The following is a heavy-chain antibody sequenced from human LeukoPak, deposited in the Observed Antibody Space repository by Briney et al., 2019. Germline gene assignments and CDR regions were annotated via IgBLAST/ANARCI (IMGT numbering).Heavy chain of an antibody. CDR2: IKQDGSEK. CDR1: GFTFSSYW. J-gene: IGHJ3*02. V-gene: IGHV3-7*01. CDR3: ARVSKIAVAEPDAFDI. Sequence: GGSLRLSCAASGFTFSSYWMSWVRQAPGKGLEWVANIKQDGSEKYYVDSVKGRFTISRDNAKNSLYLQMNSLRAEDTAVYYCARVSKIAVAEPDAFDIWGQGTMVTVSS. D-gene: IGHD6-19*01.